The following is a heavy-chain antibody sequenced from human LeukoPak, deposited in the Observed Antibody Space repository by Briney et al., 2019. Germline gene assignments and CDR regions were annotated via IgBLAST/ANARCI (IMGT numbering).Heavy chain of an antibody. D-gene: IGHD3-22*01. CDR3: ARENPYYDSSGTNFDY. CDR2: IYTSGST. CDR1: GDSISSGFYY. Sequence: SQTLSLTCTVSGDSISSGFYYWSWIRQPAGKGLEWIGRIYTSGSTNYNPSLKSRVTISVDSSKSQSSLKLSSVTAADTAVYYCARENPYYDSSGTNFDYWGQGTLVTVSS. J-gene: IGHJ4*02. V-gene: IGHV4-61*02.